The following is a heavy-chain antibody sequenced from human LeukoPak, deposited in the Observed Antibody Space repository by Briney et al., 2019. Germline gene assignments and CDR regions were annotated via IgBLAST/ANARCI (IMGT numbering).Heavy chain of an antibody. CDR3: ASHFYSSGRSYRMGN. J-gene: IGHJ4*02. CDR1: GVTFSSYD. Sequence: PGGSLRLSCAASGVTFSSYDMNWVRQAPGKALEWVSYILRSGDTIHYADSVKGRFIISRDNAKNSLYLQMNSLRVEDTAIYYCASHFYSSGRSYRMGNWGQGTLVTVSS. CDR2: ILRSGDTI. V-gene: IGHV3-48*03. D-gene: IGHD3-22*01.